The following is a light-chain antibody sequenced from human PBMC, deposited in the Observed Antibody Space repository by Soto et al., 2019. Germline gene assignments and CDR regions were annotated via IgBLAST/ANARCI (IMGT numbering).Light chain of an antibody. CDR2: DAS. Sequence: DIQMTQSPSSLSASAGDRVTITCQARQDISNYLNWYQQKPGKAPKILIYDASVLEAGVPSRFSSGGSGTHFTLSFSSLQAEDVATDYCQQFDNFPLSFGGGTKVEIK. CDR3: QQFDNFPLS. CDR1: QDISNY. V-gene: IGKV1-33*01. J-gene: IGKJ4*01.